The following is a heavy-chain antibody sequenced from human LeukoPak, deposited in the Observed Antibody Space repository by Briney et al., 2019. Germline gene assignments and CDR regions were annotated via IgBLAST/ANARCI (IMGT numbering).Heavy chain of an antibody. V-gene: IGHV3-33*04. CDR3: ARDRDGDYDC. Sequence: GRSLRLSRAASAFTFGSYGMHWVRQAPGKGLEWVAVIWLEGSNKNYAHSVKGRFTISRDNSKNTLYLQMNGLRAEDTAVYYCARDRDGDYDCWGQGTLVSVS. CDR2: IWLEGSNK. CDR1: AFTFGSYG. J-gene: IGHJ4*02. D-gene: IGHD4-17*01.